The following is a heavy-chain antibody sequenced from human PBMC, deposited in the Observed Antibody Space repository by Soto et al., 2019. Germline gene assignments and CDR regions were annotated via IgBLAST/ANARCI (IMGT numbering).Heavy chain of an antibody. J-gene: IGHJ3*02. CDR3: ARWGDRDDEVDPDARVRAFDI. V-gene: IGHV3-66*01. D-gene: IGHD2-2*01. CDR2: IYSGGST. CDR1: GFTVSSNY. Sequence: GSLRLSCAASGFTVSSNYMNWVRQAPGKGLEWVSVIYSGGSTYYADSVKGRFTISRDNSKDTLYLQMNSLRAEDTAVYYCARWGDRDDEVDPDARVRAFDIWGQGTVVTVSS.